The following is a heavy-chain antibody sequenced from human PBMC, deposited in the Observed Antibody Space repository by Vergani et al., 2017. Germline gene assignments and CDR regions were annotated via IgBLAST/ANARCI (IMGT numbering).Heavy chain of an antibody. V-gene: IGHV3-21*01. CDR2: ISSSSSYI. CDR3: ARDYYGDYCFDP. D-gene: IGHD4-17*01. Sequence: EVQLVESGGGLVKPGGSLRLSCAASGFTFSSYSMNWVRQAPGKGLEWFSSISSSSSYIYYADSVKGRFTISRDNAKNSLYLQMNSLRAEDTAVYYCARDYYGDYCFDPWGQGTLVTVSS. J-gene: IGHJ5*02. CDR1: GFTFSSYS.